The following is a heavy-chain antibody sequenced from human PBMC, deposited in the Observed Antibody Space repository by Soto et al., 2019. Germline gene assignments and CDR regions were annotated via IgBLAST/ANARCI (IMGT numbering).Heavy chain of an antibody. Sequence: EVQLVESGGGLVQPGGSLRLSCAASGFPLSSYSMHWVRQSPGKGLEWVSYISGSGGTIYYADSVKGRFTISRDNAKNSLSVQMNSLIDEDTAVYFCARETGLRSSGWSYYFDFWGQGTRVTVSS. D-gene: IGHD6-19*01. CDR2: ISGSGGTI. V-gene: IGHV3-48*02. J-gene: IGHJ4*02. CDR3: ARETGLRSSGWSYYFDF. CDR1: GFPLSSYS.